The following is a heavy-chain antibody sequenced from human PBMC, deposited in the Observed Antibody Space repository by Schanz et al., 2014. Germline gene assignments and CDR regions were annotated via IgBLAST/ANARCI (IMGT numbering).Heavy chain of an antibody. V-gene: IGHV4-31*04. CDR1: GGSISRGTHY. Sequence: QVRMQESGPGLVKPSQTLSLTCTVSGGSISRGTHYWTWIRQLPGKGLEWIGYIFFRGSTYYNPSLKSGVTISIDTSKNQFSLRLTSVTAADTAVYYCYGMDVWGQGTTVTVSS. CDR2: IFFRGST. CDR3: YGMDV. J-gene: IGHJ6*02.